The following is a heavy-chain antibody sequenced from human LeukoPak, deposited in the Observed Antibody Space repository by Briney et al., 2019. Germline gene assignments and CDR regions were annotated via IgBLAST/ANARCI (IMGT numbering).Heavy chain of an antibody. CDR1: GYTFTRYT. J-gene: IGHJ4*02. V-gene: IGHV7-4-1*02. Sequence: ASVKVSCKGSGYTFTRYTMNWVRQAPGHGLGWVGCINTKTGDPTYAQGFTGRFVFSLDTSVSTTYLQISNLKAEDTGVYFCAAGPIVLPCGETNDYWGQGALVTVSS. CDR2: INTKTGDP. CDR3: AAGPIVLPCGETNDY. D-gene: IGHD3-10*01.